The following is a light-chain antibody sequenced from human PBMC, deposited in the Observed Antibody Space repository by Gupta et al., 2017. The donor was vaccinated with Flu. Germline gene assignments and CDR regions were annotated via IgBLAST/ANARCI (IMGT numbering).Light chain of an antibody. V-gene: IGLV1-47*01. CDR2: RDN. CDR1: SSNIGRDY. J-gene: IGLJ1*01. Sequence: QSVLTQPPSASGTPGQRVTISFSGTSSNIGRDYVYWYQQLPGMAPKLLIYRDNQRPSGVPDRFSGSKSGASASLAISGLRSEDEADYFCGAWDDSLSGYVFGPGTKVSVL. CDR3: GAWDDSLSGYV.